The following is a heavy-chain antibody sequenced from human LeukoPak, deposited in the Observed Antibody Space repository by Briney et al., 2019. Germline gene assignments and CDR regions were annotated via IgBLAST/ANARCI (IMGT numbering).Heavy chain of an antibody. J-gene: IGHJ4*02. CDR3: VVANCGDNCSH. CDR2: ISWDGTT. V-gene: IGHV3-43*01. Sequence: PGGSLRLSCAASGFTFEDYTMHWVRQAPGKTLEWVSLISWDGTTYYTDSVKGRFTISRDNAKNTLYLQMYSLSVEDTAVYYCVVANCGDNCSHWGQGTLVTVSS. CDR1: GFTFEDYT. D-gene: IGHD2-21*02.